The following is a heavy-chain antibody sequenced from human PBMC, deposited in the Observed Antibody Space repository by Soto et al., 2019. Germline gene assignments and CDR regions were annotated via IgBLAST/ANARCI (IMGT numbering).Heavy chain of an antibody. J-gene: IGHJ4*02. CDR1: GFTFNIYG. V-gene: IGHV3-30*18. Sequence: GGSLRLSCAASGFTFNIYGMHWVRQAPDKGLEWVALISYDGSNQYYADSVKGRFTISRDNSKNTLFLQMNSLRAGDTAVYYCAKDQASGQGSFDSWGQGTLVTVSS. CDR3: AKDQASGQGSFDS. CDR2: ISYDGSNQ.